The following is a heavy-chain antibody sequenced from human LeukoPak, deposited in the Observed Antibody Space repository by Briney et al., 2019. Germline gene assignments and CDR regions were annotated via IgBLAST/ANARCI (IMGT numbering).Heavy chain of an antibody. CDR3: ARVTVTTPGDYYGMDV. D-gene: IGHD4-11*01. J-gene: IGHJ6*02. Sequence: KPSETLSLTCTVSGGSISSYYWSWIRQPPGKRLEWIWHIYYSGSTNYNPSLKSRVTISVDTSKNQFSLKLSSVTAADTAVYYCARVTVTTPGDYYGMDVWGQGTTVTVSS. CDR2: IYYSGST. V-gene: IGHV4-59*01. CDR1: GGSISSYY.